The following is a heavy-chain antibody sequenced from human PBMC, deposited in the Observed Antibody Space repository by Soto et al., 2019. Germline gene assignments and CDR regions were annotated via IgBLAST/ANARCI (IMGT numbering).Heavy chain of an antibody. CDR1: GGSISSYY. J-gene: IGHJ5*02. D-gene: IGHD3-10*01. Sequence: PSETLSLTCTVSGGSISSYYWSWIRQPPGKGLEWIGYIYYSGSTNYNPSLKSRVTISVDTSKNQFSLKLSSVTAADTAVYYCGRDPPLFGYGSGSYSGDSWGQGTLVTVSS. CDR3: GRDPPLFGYGSGSYSGDS. V-gene: IGHV4-59*01. CDR2: IYYSGST.